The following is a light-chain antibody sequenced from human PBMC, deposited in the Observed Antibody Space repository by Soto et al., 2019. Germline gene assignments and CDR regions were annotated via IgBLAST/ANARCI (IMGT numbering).Light chain of an antibody. V-gene: IGKV1-5*01. Sequence: DIQMTQSPSTLSASLGDTVTIPCRASQTVNAWLAWYQHKPGKAPKPLIYDASSLESGVPARFSGSGSGTEFTLTISSLQPDDVGTYYCQQYNTHSGTFGQGTKVDIK. J-gene: IGKJ1*01. CDR2: DAS. CDR1: QTVNAW. CDR3: QQYNTHSGT.